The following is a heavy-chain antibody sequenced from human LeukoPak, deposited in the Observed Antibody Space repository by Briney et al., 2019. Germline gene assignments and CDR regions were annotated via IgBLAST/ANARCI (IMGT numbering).Heavy chain of an antibody. D-gene: IGHD3-3*02. CDR2: IYYSGST. CDR1: GGSISSYY. CDR3: ARGGDSKHLVN. Sequence: PSETLSLTCTVSGGSISSYYWSWIRQPPGKGLEWIGYIYYSGSTNYNPFLKSRVTISVDTSKNQFSLNLSSVTAADTAVYYCARGGDSKHLVNWGQGTLVTVSS. J-gene: IGHJ4*02. V-gene: IGHV4-59*01.